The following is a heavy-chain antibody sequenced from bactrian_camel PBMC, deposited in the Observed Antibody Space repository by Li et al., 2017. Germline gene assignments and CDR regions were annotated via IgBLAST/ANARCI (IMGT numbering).Heavy chain of an antibody. Sequence: HVQLVESGGGLVQPGGSLRLSCAASGFAFRKFFMNWVRQAPGKEREGVAAIDSDGIASYADSVKGRFTISKDNGKDMVYLQMNSLEPEDTAMYYCAADHGNPCSEYKSREYNYWGQGTQVTVS. J-gene: IGHJ4*01. D-gene: IGHD4*01. CDR2: IDSDGIA. V-gene: IGHV3S26*01. CDR1: GFAFRKFF. CDR3: AADHGNPCSEYKSREYNY.